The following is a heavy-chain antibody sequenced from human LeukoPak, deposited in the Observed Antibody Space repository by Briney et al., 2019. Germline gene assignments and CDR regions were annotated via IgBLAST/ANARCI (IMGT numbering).Heavy chain of an antibody. CDR2: IYSGGST. Sequence: GGSLRLSCVVSGFTVSNNYMSWVRQAPRKGLEWVSLIYSGGSTYYADSVKGRFTISRDNSKNQVYLQMNSLRAADTAMYYCARRDDHNVRDYWGQGTLVTVSS. D-gene: IGHD5-24*01. CDR3: ARRDDHNVRDY. J-gene: IGHJ4*02. CDR1: GFTVSNNY. V-gene: IGHV3-53*01.